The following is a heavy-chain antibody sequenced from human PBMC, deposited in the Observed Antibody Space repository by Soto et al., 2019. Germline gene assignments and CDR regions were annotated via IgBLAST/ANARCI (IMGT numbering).Heavy chain of an antibody. CDR2: VSSSSTYI. V-gene: IGHV3-21*01. Sequence: EVQLVDSGGGLVKPGGSLRLSCAASGFTFSSYTMNWVRQAPGKGLEWVSSVSSSSTYIYYADSVKGRFTISRDNAKNSLYLQMNSLRDEDTAIYYCARGSHSTTWYGGQFDYWGQGTLVTVSS. J-gene: IGHJ4*02. D-gene: IGHD6-13*01. CDR1: GFTFSSYT. CDR3: ARGSHSTTWYGGQFDY.